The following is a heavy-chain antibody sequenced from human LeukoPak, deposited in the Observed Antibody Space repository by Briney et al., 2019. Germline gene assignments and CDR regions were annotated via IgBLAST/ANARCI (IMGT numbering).Heavy chain of an antibody. Sequence: PGGSLRLSCTASGFTFGDYAMSWVRQAPGKGLEWVGFIRSKAYGGTTEYAASVKGRFTISRDDSKSIAYLQMNSLKTEDTAVYYCTRVLYSSSWYSVYWGQGTLVTVSS. D-gene: IGHD6-13*01. CDR1: GFTFGDYA. V-gene: IGHV3-49*04. CDR2: IRSKAYGGTT. CDR3: TRVLYSSSWYSVY. J-gene: IGHJ4*02.